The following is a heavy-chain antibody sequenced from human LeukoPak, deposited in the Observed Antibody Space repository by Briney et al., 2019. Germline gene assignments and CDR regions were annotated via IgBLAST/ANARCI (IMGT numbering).Heavy chain of an antibody. Sequence: ASVKVSCKASGYTFTSYDFNWVRQAPGQGLEWMGGIIPIFGTANYAQKFQGRVTITADESTSTAYMGLSSLRSEDTAVYYCARDPTVDGGYDLNAFDIWGQGTMVTVSS. D-gene: IGHD5-12*01. CDR3: ARDPTVDGGYDLNAFDI. CDR1: GYTFTSYD. V-gene: IGHV1-69*13. CDR2: IIPIFGTA. J-gene: IGHJ3*02.